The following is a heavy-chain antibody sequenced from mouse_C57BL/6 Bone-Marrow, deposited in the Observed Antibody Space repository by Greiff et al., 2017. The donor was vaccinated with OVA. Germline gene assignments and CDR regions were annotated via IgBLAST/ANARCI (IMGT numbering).Heavy chain of an antibody. CDR2: LDPENGDT. CDR3: TTGVLLGY. D-gene: IGHD1-1*01. J-gene: IGHJ2*01. Sequence: EVQLQQSGAELVRPGASVKLSCTASGFNIKDDYMHWVKQRPEQGLEWIGWLDPENGDTEYASKFQGKATITADTSSNTAYLQLSSLTSEDTAVYYCTTGVLLGYWGQGTTLTVSS. V-gene: IGHV14-4*01. CDR1: GFNIKDDY.